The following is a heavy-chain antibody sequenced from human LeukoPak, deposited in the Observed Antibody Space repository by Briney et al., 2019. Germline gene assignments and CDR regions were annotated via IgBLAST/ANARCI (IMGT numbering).Heavy chain of an antibody. CDR2: IYPGESET. CDR3: AREIQSSSSRSRDGYNTDY. J-gene: IGHJ4*02. CDR1: GYSFTNYW. D-gene: IGHD5-24*01. Sequence: GESLKISCKGSGYSFTNYWIAWVRQMPGKGLECMGIIYPGESETRYIPSFQGQVTISADKSISTAYLQWSSLKASDTAMYYCAREIQSSSSRSRDGYNTDYWGQGTLVTVSS. V-gene: IGHV5-51*01.